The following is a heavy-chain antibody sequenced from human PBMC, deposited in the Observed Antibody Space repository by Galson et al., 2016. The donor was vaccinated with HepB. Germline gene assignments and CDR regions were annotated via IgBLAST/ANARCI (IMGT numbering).Heavy chain of an antibody. CDR2: FYGGGTI. CDR1: GFTVSSNH. V-gene: IGHV3-53*01. D-gene: IGHD5-18*01. Sequence: SLRLSCAASGFTVSSNHMSWVRQAPGKGLEWVSVFYGGGTINYADSVKGRFTVSRENSENTLFLQMNSLRADDTAVYYCARLRPEDNYAYDYWGKGTLVTVSS. J-gene: IGHJ4*02. CDR3: ARLRPEDNYAYDY.